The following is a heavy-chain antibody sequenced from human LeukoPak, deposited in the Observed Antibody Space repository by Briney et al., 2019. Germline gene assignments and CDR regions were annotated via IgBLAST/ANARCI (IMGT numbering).Heavy chain of an antibody. J-gene: IGHJ4*02. D-gene: IGHD6-19*01. CDR3: ARLESAGTNAFDY. CDR1: GFTFSSYA. CDR2: ISYDGSNK. Sequence: HPGGSLRLSCAASGFTFSSYAMHWVRQAPGKGLEWVAVISYDGSNKYYADSVKGRFTISRDNSKNTLYLQMNSLRAEDTAVYYCARLESAGTNAFDYWGQGTLVTVSS. V-gene: IGHV3-30-3*01.